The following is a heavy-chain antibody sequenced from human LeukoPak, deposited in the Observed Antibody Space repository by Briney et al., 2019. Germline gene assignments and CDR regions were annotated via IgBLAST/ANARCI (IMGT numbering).Heavy chain of an antibody. CDR1: GFTFTSYA. V-gene: IGHV3-23*01. CDR3: TTASWGMDV. J-gene: IGHJ6*02. CDR2: IRDSGDRT. Sequence: GGSLRLSCAASGFTFTSYAMTWVRQAPGKGLEWVSFIRDSGDRTYSADSVKGRFTISRDNSKNTLFLQMNSLRAEDTAVYYCTTASWGMDVWGQGTTVIVSS.